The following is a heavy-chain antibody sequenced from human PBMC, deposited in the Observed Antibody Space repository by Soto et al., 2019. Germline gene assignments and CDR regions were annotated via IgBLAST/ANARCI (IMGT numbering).Heavy chain of an antibody. Sequence: EVQLLESGGGLVQPGGSLRLSCAASGFNFNIYAMTWVRQAPGKGLEWVSTISPGGDSTYFADSVKGRVTISRDNSKNTLSLQMNSLRAEDTATYFCAKALGNPYYCSYMDVWGTGTTVTVSS. CDR2: ISPGGDST. J-gene: IGHJ6*03. CDR1: GFNFNIYA. D-gene: IGHD1-1*01. V-gene: IGHV3-23*01. CDR3: AKALGNPYYCSYMDV.